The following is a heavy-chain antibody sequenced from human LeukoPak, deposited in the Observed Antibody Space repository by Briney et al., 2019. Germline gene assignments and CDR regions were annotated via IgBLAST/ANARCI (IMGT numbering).Heavy chain of an antibody. CDR3: ATDGMVRGPDAWFDS. V-gene: IGHV4-61*02. D-gene: IGHD3-10*01. J-gene: IGHJ5*01. CDR2: IYTRGST. CDR1: GGSISSGRYY. Sequence: SQTLSLTCNVSGGSISSGRYYWSWIRQPAGKGLEWIGRIYTRGSTNYNPSLKSRVTMSVDTSKNQFSLKLSSVTAADTAVYYCATDGMVRGPDAWFDSWGRGTLVTVSS.